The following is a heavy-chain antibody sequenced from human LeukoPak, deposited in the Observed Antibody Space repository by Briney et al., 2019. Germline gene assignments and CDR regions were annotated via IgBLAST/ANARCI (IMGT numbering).Heavy chain of an antibody. V-gene: IGHV4-59*01. CDR1: SGSISSYY. Sequence: PSETLSLTCTVYSGSISSYYWSWIRQPPGKGREGMVYLYYGGSTNYNPSLKSRGTISVDPSKSQCSLKLSSVTAADTAVYYCARPIESLPRHWYFDLWGRGTLVTVSS. CDR3: ARPIESLPRHWYFDL. D-gene: IGHD2-15*01. J-gene: IGHJ2*01. CDR2: LYYGGST.